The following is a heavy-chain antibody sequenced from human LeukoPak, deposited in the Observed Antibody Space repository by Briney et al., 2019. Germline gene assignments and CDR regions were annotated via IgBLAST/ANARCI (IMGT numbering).Heavy chain of an antibody. D-gene: IGHD1-26*01. CDR2: IYYSGST. J-gene: IGHJ4*02. CDR1: GGSISSGDYY. Sequence: PSETLSLTCTVSGGSISSGDYYWSWIRQPPGKGLEWIGYIYYSGSTYYNPSLKSRVTISVDTSKNQFSLKLSSVTAADTAVYYCARLLPLVGATQDYWGQGTLVTVSS. CDR3: ARLLPLVGATQDY. V-gene: IGHV4-30-4*08.